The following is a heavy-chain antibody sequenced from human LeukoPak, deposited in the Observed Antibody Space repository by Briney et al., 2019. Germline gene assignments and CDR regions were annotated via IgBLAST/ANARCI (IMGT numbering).Heavy chain of an antibody. Sequence: SETLSLTCTVSGGSISSYSWSWIRQPPGKGLEWIGYIYYSVSTNYNPSLKSRCTIPVDTSKTQSSLKLSSVTAADTAVYSCASGNYDRGYYYYYGMDVWGPGTPVTVSS. D-gene: IGHD4-11*01. CDR1: GGSISSYS. CDR2: IYYSVST. J-gene: IGHJ6*02. V-gene: IGHV4-59*01. CDR3: ASGNYDRGYYYYYGMDV.